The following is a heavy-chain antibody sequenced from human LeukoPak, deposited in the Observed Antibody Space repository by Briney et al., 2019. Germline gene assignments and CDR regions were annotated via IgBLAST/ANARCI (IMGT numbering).Heavy chain of an antibody. Sequence: GGSLRLSCAASGFTFSSYSMNWVRQAPGKGLEWVSAISGSGGSTYYADSVKGRFTISRDNSKNTLYLQMNSLRAEDTAVYYCAKRWYSSGWYSNYFDYWGQGTLVTVSS. D-gene: IGHD6-19*01. CDR3: AKRWYSSGWYSNYFDY. CDR1: GFTFSSYS. V-gene: IGHV3-23*01. CDR2: ISGSGGST. J-gene: IGHJ4*02.